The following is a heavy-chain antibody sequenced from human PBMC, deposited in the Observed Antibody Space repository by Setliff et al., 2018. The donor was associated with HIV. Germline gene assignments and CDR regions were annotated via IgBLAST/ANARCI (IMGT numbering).Heavy chain of an antibody. J-gene: IGHJ4*02. CDR3: ARVPWDYGDNPIDF. CDR1: GYTFITYG. Sequence: ASVKVSCKASGYTFITYGISWVRQAPGQGLGWMGWISAYNGNTDYAQNLQDRVTMTTDTSTSTAYMELRSLRSDDTAVYYCARVPWDYGDNPIDFWGQGTLVTVSS. CDR2: ISAYNGNT. D-gene: IGHD4-17*01. V-gene: IGHV1-18*01.